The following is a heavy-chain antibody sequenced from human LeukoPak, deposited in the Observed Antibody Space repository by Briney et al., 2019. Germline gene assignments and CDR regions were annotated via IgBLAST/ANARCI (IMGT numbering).Heavy chain of an antibody. J-gene: IGHJ6*03. Sequence: GGSLRLSCAASGFTFSGSAMHWVRQSSGKGLEWVGRIRSNANNYATTYGASVNGRFSISRDDSENTAYLHMNSLKTEDTAVYYCSRVQAGRFSYFYMDVWGKGTTAIVSS. CDR3: SRVQAGRFSYFYMDV. V-gene: IGHV3-73*01. CDR2: IRSNANNYAT. CDR1: GFTFSGSA. D-gene: IGHD6-13*01.